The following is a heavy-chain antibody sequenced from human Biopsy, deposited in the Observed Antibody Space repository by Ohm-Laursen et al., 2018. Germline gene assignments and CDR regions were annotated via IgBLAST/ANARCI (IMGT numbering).Heavy chain of an antibody. CDR1: GGTFSNYG. Sequence: SVKVSCNAPGGTFSNYGVNWVRQAPGQGLEWLGGNIPILGTGNYAQKFQDRVTVAAGTSTSTATMELRSLRSDDTAVYYCAAKLTGYFHHWGQGTLVIVSS. CDR2: NIPILGTG. D-gene: IGHD3-9*01. J-gene: IGHJ1*01. V-gene: IGHV1-69*06. CDR3: AAKLTGYFHH.